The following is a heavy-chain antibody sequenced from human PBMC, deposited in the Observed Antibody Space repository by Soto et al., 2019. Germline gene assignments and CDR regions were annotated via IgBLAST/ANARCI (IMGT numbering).Heavy chain of an antibody. V-gene: IGHV3-74*01. J-gene: IGHJ4*02. Sequence: EVQLVESGGGLVQPGGSLRLFCAASGFTFSSYWMHWVRQAPGKGLVWVSCLNSDGSDTRYADSVKGRFTISRDNAKNTLHLQMNRLRVEDTAVYYCARAVRVGAPSEFDYWGQGNLVTVSS. CDR1: GFTFSSYW. CDR3: ARAVRVGAPSEFDY. CDR2: LNSDGSDT. D-gene: IGHD1-26*01.